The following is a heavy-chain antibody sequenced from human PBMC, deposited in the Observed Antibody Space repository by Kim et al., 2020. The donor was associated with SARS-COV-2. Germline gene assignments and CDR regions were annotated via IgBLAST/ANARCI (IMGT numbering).Heavy chain of an antibody. V-gene: IGHV1-46*01. J-gene: IGHJ6*02. CDR3: ARDPGRTYYYYYYGMDV. Sequence: QGRVTMTRDTSTSTVYMELSSLRSEDTAVYYCARDPGRTYYYYYYGMDVWGQGTTVTVSS. D-gene: IGHD2-15*01.